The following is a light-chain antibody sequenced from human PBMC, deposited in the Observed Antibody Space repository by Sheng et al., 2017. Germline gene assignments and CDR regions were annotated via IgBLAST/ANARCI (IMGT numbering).Light chain of an antibody. CDR3: QQSYTTPLT. CDR2: DAS. V-gene: IGKV1-39*01. Sequence: DIQMTQSPSSLSASVGDRVTITCRASQNINNNLNWYQQKPGKAPKLLMHDASSFQSGIPSRFTGSGSGTDFTLTISSLQREDCATLFCQQSYTTPLTFGGGTKVE. J-gene: IGKJ4*01. CDR1: QNINNN.